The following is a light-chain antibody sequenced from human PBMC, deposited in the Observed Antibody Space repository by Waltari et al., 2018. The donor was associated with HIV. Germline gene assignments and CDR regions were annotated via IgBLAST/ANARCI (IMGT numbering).Light chain of an antibody. J-gene: IGKJ4*01. V-gene: IGKV1-5*03. Sequence: DVQMTQSPSTLSASVGDRVTITCRASESITSWLAWYQQKPGKAPKLLIYKASTLESGVPSRFSGSGSETEFTLTINSLQPDDFATDYCQQYHSKPLTFGGGTKVEIK. CDR1: ESITSW. CDR3: QQYHSKPLT. CDR2: KAS.